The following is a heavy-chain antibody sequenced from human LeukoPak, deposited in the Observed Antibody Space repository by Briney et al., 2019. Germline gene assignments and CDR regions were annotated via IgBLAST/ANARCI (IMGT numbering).Heavy chain of an antibody. J-gene: IGHJ6*03. Sequence: GGSLRLSCAASGFTFSSYGMSWVRQAPGKGLEWVSAISGSGGSTYYADSVKGRFTISRDNSKNTLYLQMNSLRAEDTAVYYCAKCLDYYYYYMDVWGKGTTVTISS. CDR1: GFTFSSYG. CDR3: AKCLDYYYYYMDV. CDR2: ISGSGGST. V-gene: IGHV3-23*01.